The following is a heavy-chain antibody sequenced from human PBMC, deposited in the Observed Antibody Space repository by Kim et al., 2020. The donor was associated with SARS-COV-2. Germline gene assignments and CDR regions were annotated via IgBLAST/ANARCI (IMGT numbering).Heavy chain of an antibody. CDR2: IDYTGHI. CDR1: GEALSGFS. V-gene: IGHV4-34*01. D-gene: IGHD6-25*01. Sequence: SETLSLTCAVFGEALSGFSWSWIRQSPGKGLEWIGEIDYTGHISYNPSFKSRVNIFVDTSNVQFSLRLTSLTAADSALYYCVKGGASSGDNWFDPWGQGSRVIVS. CDR3: VKGGASSGDNWFDP. J-gene: IGHJ5*02.